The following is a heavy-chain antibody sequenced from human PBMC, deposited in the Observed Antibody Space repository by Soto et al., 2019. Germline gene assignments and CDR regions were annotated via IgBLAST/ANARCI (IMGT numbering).Heavy chain of an antibody. CDR2: INPNSGGT. CDR1: GYTFTGYY. J-gene: IGHJ4*02. Sequence: QVQLVQSGAEVKKPGASVKVSCKASGYTFTGYYMHWVRQAPGQGLEWMGWINPNSGGTNYAQKFQGWVTMTRETSISTAYMELSRLRSDDTAVYYCARQSTRQWLAFDYWGQGTLVTVSS. D-gene: IGHD6-19*01. V-gene: IGHV1-2*04. CDR3: ARQSTRQWLAFDY.